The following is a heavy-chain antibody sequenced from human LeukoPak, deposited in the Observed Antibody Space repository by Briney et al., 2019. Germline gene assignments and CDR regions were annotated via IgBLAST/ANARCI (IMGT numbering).Heavy chain of an antibody. Sequence: TGGSLRLSCAASGFTFSSYGMHWVRQAPGKGLEWVAIISYDGSIKYYADSVKGRFTISRDNSRNTLYLQMNSLRAEDTAVYYCVRELPPVVQYYFDYWGPGTLVTVSS. CDR3: VRELPPVVQYYFDY. J-gene: IGHJ4*02. V-gene: IGHV3-30*03. CDR2: ISYDGSIK. D-gene: IGHD3-22*01. CDR1: GFTFSSYG.